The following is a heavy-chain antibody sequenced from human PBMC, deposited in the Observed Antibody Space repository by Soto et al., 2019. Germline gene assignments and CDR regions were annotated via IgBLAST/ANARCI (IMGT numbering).Heavy chain of an antibody. CDR2: LSPNSGAT. CDR3: ARQSCGSTSCFYDY. D-gene: IGHD2-2*01. Sequence: GASVKVSCKTSEYTFTDNYIYWIRQAPGQGLEWMGWLSPNSGATDFAQRFQGRVTLTSGTSISTAYVELNRLTSDDTAVFYCARQSCGSTSCFYDYWGPGTLVTVSS. CDR1: EYTFTDNY. J-gene: IGHJ4*02. V-gene: IGHV1-2*02.